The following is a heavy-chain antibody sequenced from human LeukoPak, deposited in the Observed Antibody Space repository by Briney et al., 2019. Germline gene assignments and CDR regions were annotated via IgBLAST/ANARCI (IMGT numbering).Heavy chain of an antibody. V-gene: IGHV4-59*01. D-gene: IGHD3-10*01. Sequence: SETLSLTCTVSGGSISSYYWSWIRQPPGKGLEWIGYIYYSGSTNYKSSLKSRVTMLVDTSKNQLSLKVSSVTAADTAVYYCARVFDSGSQAYFYYMDVWGKGTTVIISS. CDR2: IYYSGST. CDR3: ARVFDSGSQAYFYYMDV. J-gene: IGHJ6*03. CDR1: GGSISSYY.